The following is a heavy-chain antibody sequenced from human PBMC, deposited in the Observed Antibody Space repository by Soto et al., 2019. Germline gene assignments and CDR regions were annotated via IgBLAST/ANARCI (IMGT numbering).Heavy chain of an antibody. V-gene: IGHV4-31*03. CDR3: ARGGAIDSSGYYPYYFDY. D-gene: IGHD3-22*01. CDR1: GGSISSGGYY. Sequence: SQTLSLPCTVSGGSISSGGYYWSWIRQHPGKGLEWIGYIYYSGSTYYNPSLKSRVTISVDTSKNQFSLKLSSVTAADTAVYYCARGGAIDSSGYYPYYFDYWGQGTLVTVSS. J-gene: IGHJ4*02. CDR2: IYYSGST.